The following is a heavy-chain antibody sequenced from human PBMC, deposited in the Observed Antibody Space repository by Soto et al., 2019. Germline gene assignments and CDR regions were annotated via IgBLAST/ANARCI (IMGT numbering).Heavy chain of an antibody. J-gene: IGHJ4*02. CDR2: IKQDGSGK. V-gene: IGHV3-7*01. Sequence: GSLRPSCAAPGXTLSSNGISWFRQARGKGLEWVANIKQDGSGKYYVDSVKGRFTISRDNAKNSLYMQMNSLRAEDTAVYYCAREWRITMIVVVTDHLFDYWGQGTLGTVSS. CDR3: AREWRITMIVVVTDHLFDY. D-gene: IGHD3-22*01. CDR1: GXTLSSNG.